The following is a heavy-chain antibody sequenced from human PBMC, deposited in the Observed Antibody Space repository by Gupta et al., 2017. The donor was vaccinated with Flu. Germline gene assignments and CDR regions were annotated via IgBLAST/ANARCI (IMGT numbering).Heavy chain of an antibody. CDR1: GFTFSSYG. CDR3: ARAEGWLQSQGNAFDI. D-gene: IGHD5-24*01. Sequence: QVQLVESGGGVVQPGRSLRLSCAASGFTFSSYGMHWVRQAPGKGLEWVAVIWYDGSNKYYADSVKGRFTISRDNSKNTLYLQMNSLRAEDTAVHYCARAEGWLQSQGNAFDIWGQGTMVTVSS. J-gene: IGHJ3*02. CDR2: IWYDGSNK. V-gene: IGHV3-33*01.